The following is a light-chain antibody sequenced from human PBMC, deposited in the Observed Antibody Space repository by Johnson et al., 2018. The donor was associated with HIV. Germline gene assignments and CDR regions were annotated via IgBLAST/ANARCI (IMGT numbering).Light chain of an antibody. Sequence: QSILTQPPSVSAAPGQKVTISCSGSSSNIGNNYVSWYQQLPGTAPKLLIYENNKRPSGIPDRFSRSRSGTSATLGITGLQTGDEADYYCGTWDSSLSAYVFGTGTKVTV. J-gene: IGLJ1*01. CDR1: SSNIGNNY. CDR3: GTWDSSLSAYV. V-gene: IGLV1-51*02. CDR2: ENN.